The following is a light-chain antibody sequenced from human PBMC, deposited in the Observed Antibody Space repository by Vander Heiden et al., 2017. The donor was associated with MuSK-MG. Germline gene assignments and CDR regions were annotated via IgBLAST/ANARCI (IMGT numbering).Light chain of an antibody. J-gene: IGKJ1*01. CDR2: GAS. Sequence: DIQMTQSPSSLSAAVGDRVTITCRASQGIDNYLAWYQQKPGKVPKVLMYGASTLRSGVPSRFSGGGSGTEFTLTISSLHPEDVATYYCQKDNSAPWTFGQGTKVEIK. CDR3: QKDNSAPWT. V-gene: IGKV1-27*01. CDR1: QGIDNY.